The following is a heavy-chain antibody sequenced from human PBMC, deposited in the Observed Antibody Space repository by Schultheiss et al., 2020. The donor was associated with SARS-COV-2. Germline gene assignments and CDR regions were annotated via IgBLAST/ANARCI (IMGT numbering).Heavy chain of an antibody. J-gene: IGHJ6*02. V-gene: IGHV1-69*13. CDR3: AREETPGSGMDV. D-gene: IGHD3-10*01. Sequence: SVKVSCKASGGTFSSYAISWVRQAPGQGLEWMGGIIPIFGTANYAQKFQGRVTITADESTSTAYMELSSLRSEDTAVYYCAREETPGSGMDVWGQGTTVTVSS. CDR1: GGTFSSYA. CDR2: IIPIFGTA.